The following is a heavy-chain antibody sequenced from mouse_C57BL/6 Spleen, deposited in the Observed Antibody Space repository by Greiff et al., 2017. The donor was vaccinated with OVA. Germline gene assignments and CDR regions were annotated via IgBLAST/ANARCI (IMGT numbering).Heavy chain of an antibody. CDR1: GYTFTSHW. CDR2: IYPGSGST. D-gene: IGHD2-2*01. V-gene: IGHV1-55*01. CDR3: ARLIYGCESGCAMDG. J-gene: IGHJ4*01. Sequence: VQLQQSGAELVKPGASVKMSCKASGYTFTSHWITWVKQRPGQGLEWIGDIYPGSGSTNYNEKFKSKATLTADTSSSPAYMQLSSLTSEDSAVYYCARLIYGCESGCAMDGWGKGTSVTVSS.